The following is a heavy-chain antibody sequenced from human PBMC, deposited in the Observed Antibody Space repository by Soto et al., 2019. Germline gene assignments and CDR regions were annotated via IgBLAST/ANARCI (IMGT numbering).Heavy chain of an antibody. CDR1: GGSISSGGYS. J-gene: IGHJ4*02. CDR2: IYHSGST. CDR3: ARDASDCSGGSCYSGFLVY. V-gene: IGHV4-30-2*01. D-gene: IGHD2-15*01. Sequence: SETLSLTCAVSGGSISSGGYSWNWIRQPPGKGLEWIGYIYHSGSTYYNPSLKSRVTISVDRSKNQFSLKLSSVTAADTAVYYCARDASDCSGGSCYSGFLVYWGQGTLVTVSS.